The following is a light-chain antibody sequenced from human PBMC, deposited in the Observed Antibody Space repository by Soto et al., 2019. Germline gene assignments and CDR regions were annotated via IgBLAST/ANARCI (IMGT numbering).Light chain of an antibody. CDR3: QSYDSSKTPYVV. V-gene: IGLV6-57*04. CDR2: EDN. J-gene: IGLJ2*01. Sequence: NFMLTQPHSVSESPGKTVTISCTRSSGSIASNYVQWYQQRPGSAPTTVIYEDNQRPSGVPDRFSGSIDSSSNSASLTISGLKTEDEADYYCQSYDSSKTPYVVFGGGTKLTVL. CDR1: SGSIASNY.